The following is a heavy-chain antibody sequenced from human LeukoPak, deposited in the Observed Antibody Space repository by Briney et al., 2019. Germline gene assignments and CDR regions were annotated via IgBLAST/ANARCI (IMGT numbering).Heavy chain of an antibody. CDR3: ATLPLSYDYVWGSYRQYYFDY. V-gene: IGHV1-24*01. D-gene: IGHD3-16*02. CDR2: FDPEDGET. J-gene: IGHJ4*02. Sequence: ASVKASCKVSGYTLTELSMHWVRQAPGKGLEWMGGFDPEDGETIYAQKFQGRVTMTEDTSTDTAYMELSSLRSEDTAVYYCATLPLSYDYVWGSYRQYYFDYWGQGTLVTVSS. CDR1: GYTLTELS.